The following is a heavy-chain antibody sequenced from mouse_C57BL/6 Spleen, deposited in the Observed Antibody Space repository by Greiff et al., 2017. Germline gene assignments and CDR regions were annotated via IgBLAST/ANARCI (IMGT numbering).Heavy chain of an antibody. V-gene: IGHV1-54*01. Sequence: QVQLKQSGAELVRPGTSVKVSCKASGYAFTNYLIEWVKQRPGQGLEWIGVINPGSGGTNYNEKFKGKATLTADKSSSTAYMQLCSLTSEDSAVYFCASGIYDGYFPFAYWGQGTLVTVSA. CDR3: ASGIYDGYFPFAY. CDR1: GYAFTNYL. D-gene: IGHD2-3*01. CDR2: INPGSGGT. J-gene: IGHJ3*01.